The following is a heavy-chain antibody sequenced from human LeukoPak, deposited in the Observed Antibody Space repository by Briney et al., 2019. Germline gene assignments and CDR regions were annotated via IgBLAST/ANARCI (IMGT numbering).Heavy chain of an antibody. J-gene: IGHJ4*02. CDR2: ISYNGYP. D-gene: IGHD3-10*01. CDR1: GGSLTSGGYF. Sequence: SETLSLTCTVSGGSLTSGGYFWSWVRQHPGKGLEWIGYISYNGYPYYNPSLKSRLTISVDTSKNQFSLKLTSVAAADTAVYYCARSFGETYFDYWGQGILVTVSS. CDR3: ARSFGETYFDY. V-gene: IGHV4-31*03.